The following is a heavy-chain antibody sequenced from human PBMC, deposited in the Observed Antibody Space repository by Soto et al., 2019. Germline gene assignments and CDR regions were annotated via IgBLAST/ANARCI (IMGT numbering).Heavy chain of an antibody. V-gene: IGHV3-30*18. J-gene: IGHJ3*02. CDR1: GFTFSTYG. Sequence: QVPLVESGGGVVQPGRSLRLSCVAYGFTFSTYGMYWVRQAPGKGLEWVAVLSYDGSDKYYADSVKGRFTISRDNSKNTLYLQMNSLRAEDTAVYYCAKDQSHAFDIWGQGTMVTVSS. CDR2: LSYDGSDK. CDR3: AKDQSHAFDI.